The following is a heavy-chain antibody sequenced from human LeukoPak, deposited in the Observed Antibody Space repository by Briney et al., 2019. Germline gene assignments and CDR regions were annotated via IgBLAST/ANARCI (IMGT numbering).Heavy chain of an antibody. CDR3: AKESDGYYFTTSDY. CDR2: ISGSGGST. D-gene: IGHD3-3*01. Sequence: GGSLRLSCAASGFTFSSYAMSWVRHAPGKGLEWVSAISGSGGSTYYADSVKGRFTISRDNSKNTLYLQMNSLRAEDTAVYYCAKESDGYYFTTSDYWGQGTLVTVSS. J-gene: IGHJ4*02. V-gene: IGHV3-23*01. CDR1: GFTFSSYA.